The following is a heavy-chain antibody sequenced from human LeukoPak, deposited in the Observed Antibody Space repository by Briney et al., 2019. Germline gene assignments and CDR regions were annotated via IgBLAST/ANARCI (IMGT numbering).Heavy chain of an antibody. V-gene: IGHV1-18*01. D-gene: IGHD6-19*01. CDR3: ARAGSGSGWYFDY. Sequence: GSVKVSCKASGYDFTSVGITWVRQAPGQGLEWMGWISPYNGNTRYVQKLQGRVTMTTDTSTSTAYMELRSLRFDDTAVYYCARAGSGSGWYFDYWGQGTLVTVSP. J-gene: IGHJ4*02. CDR1: GYDFTSVG. CDR2: ISPYNGNT.